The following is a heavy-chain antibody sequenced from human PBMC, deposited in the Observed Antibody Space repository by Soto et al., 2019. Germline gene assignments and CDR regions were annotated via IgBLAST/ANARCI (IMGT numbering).Heavy chain of an antibody. J-gene: IGHJ4*02. CDR3: STMIVLTGYYVI. CDR1: GFTFSNAW. Sequence: EVPLVESGGGLVKPGGSLRLSCAASGFTFSNAWMSWVRQAPGKGLEWVGRIKSKSDGGTTDYAAPVRGRITISRDDSKNTLYLQVNSLKTEDTAVYYCSTMIVLTGYYVIGGQGTLVTVSA. V-gene: IGHV3-15*01. D-gene: IGHD3-9*01. CDR2: IKSKSDGGTT.